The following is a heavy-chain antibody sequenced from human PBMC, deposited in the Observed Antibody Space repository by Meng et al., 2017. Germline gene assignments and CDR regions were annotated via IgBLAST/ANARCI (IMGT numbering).Heavy chain of an antibody. D-gene: IGHD2-2*01. CDR3: GRAVLVVPAAALGDDAFDI. Sequence: GESLKISCAASGFTCSSYWMSWVRQAPGKGLEWVANIKQDGSEKYYVDSVKGRFTISRDNAKNTLYLQMNSLRAEDTAVYYCGRAVLVVPAAALGDDAFDIWGQGTTVTVSS. CDR2: IKQDGSEK. J-gene: IGHJ3*02. V-gene: IGHV3-7*01. CDR1: GFTCSSYW.